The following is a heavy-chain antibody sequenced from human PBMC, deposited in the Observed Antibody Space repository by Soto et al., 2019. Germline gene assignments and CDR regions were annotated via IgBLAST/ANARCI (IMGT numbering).Heavy chain of an antibody. J-gene: IGHJ4*02. CDR3: AHPAPGRDTAMVMFDY. CDR2: IYWDDDK. CDR1: GFSLSTSGVG. V-gene: IGHV2-5*02. D-gene: IGHD5-18*01. Sequence: QITLKESGPTLVKPTQTLTLTCTFSGFSLSTSGVGVGWIRQPPGKALEWLALIYWDDDKRYSPSLKSRLTIAKDTSNNQVVLTMTNMDPVDTATYYCAHPAPGRDTAMVMFDYWGQGTLVTVSS.